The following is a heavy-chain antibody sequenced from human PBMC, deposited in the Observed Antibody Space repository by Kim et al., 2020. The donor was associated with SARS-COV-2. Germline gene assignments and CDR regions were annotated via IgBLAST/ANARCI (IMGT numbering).Heavy chain of an antibody. Sequence: SQTLSLTCTVSGGSISSYYWSWIRQPAGKGLEWIGRIYTSGSTNYNPSLKSRVTMSVDTSKNQFSLKLSSVTAADTAVYYCAREACSSTSCYSDYYYGMDVWGQGTTVTVSS. V-gene: IGHV4-4*07. CDR2: IYTSGST. CDR3: AREACSSTSCYSDYYYGMDV. D-gene: IGHD2-2*01. CDR1: GGSISSYY. J-gene: IGHJ6*02.